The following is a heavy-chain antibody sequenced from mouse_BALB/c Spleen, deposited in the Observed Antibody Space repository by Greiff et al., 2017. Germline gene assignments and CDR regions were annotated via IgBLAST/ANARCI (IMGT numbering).Heavy chain of an antibody. CDR3: ARLGGNYGKYFDY. Sequence: QVQLQQSGAELAKPGASVKMSCKASGYTFTSYWMHWVKQRPGQGLEWIGYINPSTGYTEYNQKFKDKATLTADKSSSTAYMQLSSLTSEDSAVYYCARLGGNYGKYFDYWGQGTTLTVSS. CDR1: GYTFTSYW. V-gene: IGHV1-7*01. D-gene: IGHD2-1*01. CDR2: INPSTGYT. J-gene: IGHJ2*01.